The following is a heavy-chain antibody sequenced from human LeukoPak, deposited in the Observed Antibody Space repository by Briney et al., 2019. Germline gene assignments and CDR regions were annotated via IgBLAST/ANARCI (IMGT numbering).Heavy chain of an antibody. V-gene: IGHV3-7*01. J-gene: IGHJ5*02. CDR1: GFTFSSYW. Sequence: GGSLRLSCAASGFTFSSYWMSWVRQAPGKGLEWVANVKKDGSEKKYVDSVKGRFTISRDNAKNSLYLQMNSLRAEDTALYYCAREGGSGWYSGWFDPWGQGTLVTVSS. CDR2: VKKDGSEK. D-gene: IGHD6-19*01. CDR3: AREGGSGWYSGWFDP.